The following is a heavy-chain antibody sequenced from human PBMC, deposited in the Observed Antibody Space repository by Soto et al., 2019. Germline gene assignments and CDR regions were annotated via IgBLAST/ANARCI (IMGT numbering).Heavy chain of an antibody. Sequence: SETLSLTCTVSGGSISSGDYYWSWIRQPPGKGLEWIGYIYYSGSTYYNPSLKSRVTISVDTSKNQFSLKLSSVTAADTAVYYCARVLLWLGEFDAFDLWGQGPMVTVS. V-gene: IGHV4-30-4*01. CDR1: GGSISSGDYY. D-gene: IGHD3-10*01. J-gene: IGHJ3*01. CDR3: ARVLLWLGEFDAFDL. CDR2: IYYSGST.